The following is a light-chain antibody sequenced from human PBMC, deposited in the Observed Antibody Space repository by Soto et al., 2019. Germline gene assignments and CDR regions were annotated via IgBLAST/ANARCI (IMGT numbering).Light chain of an antibody. J-gene: IGKJ2*01. CDR2: GSY. CDR1: QSVSSSY. CDR3: QQYSSSYDTSLYT. Sequence: EIVLTQSPGTLSSSPGETATLSCRASQSVSSSYLAWYQQKPGQAPRLLVYGSYHRATGNADRFSGCWSGTDFTLTISTLEPEDFAVYYCQQYSSSYDTSLYTFGQGTKVEIK. V-gene: IGKV3-20*01.